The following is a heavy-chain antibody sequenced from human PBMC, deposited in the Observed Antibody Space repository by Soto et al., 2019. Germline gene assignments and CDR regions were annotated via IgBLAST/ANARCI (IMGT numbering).Heavy chain of an antibody. V-gene: IGHV1-69*02. J-gene: IGHJ6*02. CDR1: GGTFSTYS. CDR3: AVGVDCIGTKCYYYHGLDV. D-gene: IGHD2-2*01. Sequence: QVQLVQSGAEMKKPGSSVKVSCKASGGTFSTYSVTWVRQAPGQGLEWLGRIIPLINIKDSAQKFQGRVALGADSATSTAYLEVNSLTSDDTAVYSCAVGVDCIGTKCYYYHGLDVWGQGTTVIVSS. CDR2: IIPLINIK.